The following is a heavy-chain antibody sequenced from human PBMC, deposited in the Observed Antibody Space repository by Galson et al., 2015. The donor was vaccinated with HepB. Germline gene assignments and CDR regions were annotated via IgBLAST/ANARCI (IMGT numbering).Heavy chain of an antibody. Sequence: QSGAEVKKPGESQKISCKASGGTFSSYTISWVRQAPGQGLEWMGRIIPILGIANYAQKFQGRVTITADKSTSTAYMELSSLKSEDTAVYYCASSGFGDPRWFDPWGQGTLVTVSS. V-gene: IGHV1-69*02. CDR2: IIPILGIA. D-gene: IGHD3-10*01. CDR3: ASSGFGDPRWFDP. J-gene: IGHJ5*02. CDR1: GGTFSSYT.